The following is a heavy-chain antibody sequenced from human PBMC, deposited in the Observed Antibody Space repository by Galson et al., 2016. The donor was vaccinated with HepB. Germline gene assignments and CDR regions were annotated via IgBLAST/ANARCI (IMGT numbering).Heavy chain of an antibody. J-gene: IGHJ6*02. D-gene: IGHD3-10*01. CDR1: GFTFSGSA. CDR3: ARHTFLGNFGSGRNGMDV. CDR2: IRSKADNYAT. V-gene: IGHV3-73*01. Sequence: SLRLSCAASGFTFSGSAMYWVRQASGKGLEWVGRIRSKADNYATAYAASVKGRFAISRDDSKKTAYLQMNSLKTEDTAVYYCARHTFLGNFGSGRNGMDVWGQGTTVTVSS.